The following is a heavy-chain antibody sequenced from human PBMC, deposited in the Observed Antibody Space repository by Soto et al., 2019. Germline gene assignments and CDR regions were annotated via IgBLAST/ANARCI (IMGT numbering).Heavy chain of an antibody. CDR3: AREIYSNYWSTHYYYYMDV. CDR1: GFTVSSNY. CDR2: IYSGGST. J-gene: IGHJ6*03. Sequence: GGSLRLSCAASGFTVSSNYMSWVRQAPGKGLEWVSVIYSGGSTYYADSVKGRFTISRDNSKNTLYLQMNSLRAEDTAVYYCAREIYSNYWSTHYYYYMDVWGKGTTVTVSS. V-gene: IGHV3-66*01. D-gene: IGHD4-4*01.